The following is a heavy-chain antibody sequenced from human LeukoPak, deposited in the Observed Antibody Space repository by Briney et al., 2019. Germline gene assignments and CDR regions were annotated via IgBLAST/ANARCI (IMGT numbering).Heavy chain of an antibody. V-gene: IGHV3-30*04. Sequence: GGSLRLSCAASGFTFKRYAMHWVRQAPGKGLEWVAVISFGGSNKYYADSVKGRFTISRDNSKNTLYLQMNSLRAEDTAVYYCAKDMFSSGYYYTHQAFDYWGQGTLVTVSS. D-gene: IGHD3-9*01. J-gene: IGHJ4*02. CDR1: GFTFKRYA. CDR3: AKDMFSSGYYYTHQAFDY. CDR2: ISFGGSNK.